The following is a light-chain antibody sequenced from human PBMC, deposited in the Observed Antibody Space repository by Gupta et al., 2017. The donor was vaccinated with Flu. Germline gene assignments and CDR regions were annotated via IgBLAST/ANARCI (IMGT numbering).Light chain of an antibody. Sequence: DIVMTQSPLSLPVTPGEPASISCRSSQSLLHSNGYNYLDWYLQKPGQSPQLLIYLGSNRASGVPDRFSGSGSGTGFTLKISRVEAEDVGVYYCMQALQTPRYTFGQGTKLEIK. V-gene: IGKV2-28*01. J-gene: IGKJ2*01. CDR2: LGS. CDR3: MQALQTPRYT. CDR1: QSLLHSNGYNY.